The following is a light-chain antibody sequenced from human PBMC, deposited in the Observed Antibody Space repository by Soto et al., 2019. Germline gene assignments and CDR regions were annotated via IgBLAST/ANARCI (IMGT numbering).Light chain of an antibody. CDR1: QSVSSY. Sequence: EIVLTQSPPTLSSSTGERATLSSRASQSVSSYLAWYQQKPGQAPRLLMYDAVNRAPGIPARFSGSGSGTEFTLIISSLQSEDFAVYYCQQYDQWPITFGQGRRLEIK. CDR2: DAV. V-gene: IGKV3D-15*01. CDR3: QQYDQWPIT. J-gene: IGKJ5*01.